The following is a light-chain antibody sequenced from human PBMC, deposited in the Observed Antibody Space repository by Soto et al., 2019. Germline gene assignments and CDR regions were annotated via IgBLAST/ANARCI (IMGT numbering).Light chain of an antibody. CDR2: GAS. CDR3: QQYGSSPSWT. V-gene: IGKV3-20*01. J-gene: IGKJ1*01. CDR1: QSVSSSY. Sequence: EIVLTQSPGTLSLSPGERATLSCRASQSVSSSYLAWYQQRPGQAPRLLIYGASNRATGIPDRFSGSGSGTDFTLPISRLEPEDFAVYYCQQYGSSPSWTFGQGTKVEIK.